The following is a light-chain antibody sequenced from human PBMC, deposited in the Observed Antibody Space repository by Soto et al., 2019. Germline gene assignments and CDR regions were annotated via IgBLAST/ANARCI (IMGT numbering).Light chain of an antibody. Sequence: QSVLTQPPLVSGAPGQRVTISCTGSSSNIGAGYDVHWYQQLPGTAPKLLIYGNNNRPSGVPDRFSGSKSGTSASLAITGLQAEDEADYYCQSYDSSLSGSGVFGGGTKLTVL. V-gene: IGLV1-40*01. J-gene: IGLJ2*01. CDR2: GNN. CDR1: SSNIGAGYD. CDR3: QSYDSSLSGSGV.